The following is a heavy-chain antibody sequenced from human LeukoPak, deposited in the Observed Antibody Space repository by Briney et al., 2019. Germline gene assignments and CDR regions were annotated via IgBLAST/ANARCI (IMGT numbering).Heavy chain of an antibody. D-gene: IGHD6-19*01. CDR3: ARDRGQWLVDWYFDL. V-gene: IGHV4-61*02. J-gene: IGHJ2*01. Sequence: PSETLSLTCTVSGGSISSGSYYWSWIRQPAGKGLEWIGRIYTSGSTNSNPSLKGRVTLSVDTSKNQFSLKLSSVTAAGTAVYYCARDRGQWLVDWYFDLWGRGTLVTVSS. CDR2: IYTSGST. CDR1: GGSISSGSYY.